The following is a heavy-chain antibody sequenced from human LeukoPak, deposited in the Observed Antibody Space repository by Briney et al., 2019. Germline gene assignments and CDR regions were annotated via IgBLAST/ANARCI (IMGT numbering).Heavy chain of an antibody. J-gene: IGHJ6*02. CDR2: IYYSGST. CDR1: GGSISSYY. CDR3: ARASWSGYSYGYYYYYGMDV. D-gene: IGHD5-18*01. V-gene: IGHV4-59*01. Sequence: PSETLSLTCTVSGGSISSYYWSWIRQPPGKGLEWIGYIYYSGSTNYNPSLKSRVTISVDTSKNQFSLKLSSVTAADTAVYYCARASWSGYSYGYYYYYGMDVWGQGTTVTASS.